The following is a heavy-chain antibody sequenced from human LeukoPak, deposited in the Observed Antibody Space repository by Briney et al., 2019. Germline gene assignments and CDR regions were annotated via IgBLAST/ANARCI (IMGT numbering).Heavy chain of an antibody. J-gene: IGHJ4*02. Sequence: GRSLRLSCAASGFTFSSYAMHWVRQAPGKGLEWVAVISYDGSNKYYADSVKGRLTISRDNSKNTLYLQMNSLRAEDTAVYYCARDARNVLRYFDWPTDFDYWGQGTLVTVSS. CDR2: ISYDGSNK. CDR3: ARDARNVLRYFDWPTDFDY. CDR1: GFTFSSYA. D-gene: IGHD3-9*01. V-gene: IGHV3-30-3*01.